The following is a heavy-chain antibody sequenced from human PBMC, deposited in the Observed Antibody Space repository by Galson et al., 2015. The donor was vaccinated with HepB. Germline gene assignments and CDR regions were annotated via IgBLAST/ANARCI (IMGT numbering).Heavy chain of an antibody. V-gene: IGHV3-30*04. Sequence: SLRLSCAVSGFTFRTHAMHWVRQAPGKGLEWVAGIAYDGDQKNDADSVRGRFTISRDNSKNTLWLQMNSLRPDDTAVYYCAREVQRVGDFDYWGQGTLVTVSS. J-gene: IGHJ4*02. CDR3: AREVQRVGDFDY. CDR1: GFTFRTHA. D-gene: IGHD6-6*01. CDR2: IAYDGDQK.